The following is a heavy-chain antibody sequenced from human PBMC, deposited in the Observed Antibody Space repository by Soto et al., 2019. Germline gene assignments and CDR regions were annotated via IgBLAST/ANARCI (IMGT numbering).Heavy chain of an antibody. CDR1: GYTFTTYG. CDR2: ISAYSGST. Sequence: QVQLVQSGAEVKKPGASVKVSCKASGYTFTTYGISWVRQAPGQGLEWMGWISAYSGSTKFAQKLQDIVTMTTDTSTPTAYMELRSLTSDATAVYYCARDFTKSSSWPYYFDYWGQGTLVTVSS. CDR3: ARDFTKSSSWPYYFDY. D-gene: IGHD6-13*01. V-gene: IGHV1-18*01. J-gene: IGHJ4*02.